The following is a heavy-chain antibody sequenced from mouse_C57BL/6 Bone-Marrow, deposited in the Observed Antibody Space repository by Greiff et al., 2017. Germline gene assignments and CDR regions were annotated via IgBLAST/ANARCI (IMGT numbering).Heavy chain of an antibody. CDR3: VGGYYYGSEGYFDV. V-gene: IGHV10-1*01. Sequence: EVQLVESGGGLVQPKGSLKLSCAASGFSFNTYAMNWVRQAPGKGLEWVARIRSKSNNYATYYADSVKDRFTISRDDSESMLYLQMNNLKTEDTAMYYCVGGYYYGSEGYFDVWGTGTTVTVSS. D-gene: IGHD1-1*01. J-gene: IGHJ1*03. CDR1: GFSFNTYA. CDR2: IRSKSNNYAT.